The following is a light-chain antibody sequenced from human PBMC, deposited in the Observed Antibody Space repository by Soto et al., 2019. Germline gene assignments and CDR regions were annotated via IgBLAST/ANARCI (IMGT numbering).Light chain of an antibody. CDR1: QTISTY. V-gene: IGKV1-39*01. J-gene: IGKJ2*01. Sequence: DIQMTQSPSSLSASVGDRVTITCRASQTISTYLHWYQHKPGTATKLLIYGASSLQSGVPSRFSGMGSGTDFTLTINSLQPEDVATYYCPHSFSNPYTFGKGTKLEI. CDR2: GAS. CDR3: PHSFSNPYT.